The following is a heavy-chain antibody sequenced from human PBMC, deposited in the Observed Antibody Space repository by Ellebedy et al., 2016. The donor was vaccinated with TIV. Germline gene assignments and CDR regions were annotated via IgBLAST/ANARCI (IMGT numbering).Heavy chain of an antibody. D-gene: IGHD5-12*01. Sequence: GESLKISCAASGFTFSSYWMSWVRQAPGKGLEWVANIKQGGSEKYYVDSVKGRFTISRDNAKNSLYMQMNSLRAEDTAVYYCARDRGYSGYDEYDYWGQGTLVTVSS. CDR3: ARDRGYSGYDEYDY. J-gene: IGHJ4*02. V-gene: IGHV3-7*03. CDR1: GFTFSSYW. CDR2: IKQGGSEK.